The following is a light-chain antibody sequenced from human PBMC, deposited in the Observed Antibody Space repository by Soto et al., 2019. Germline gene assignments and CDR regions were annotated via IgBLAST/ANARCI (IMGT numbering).Light chain of an antibody. CDR3: SAYTVNRTYV. CDR2: NVY. J-gene: IGLJ1*01. V-gene: IGLV2-14*03. CDR1: SSDVGAYNF. Sequence: QSALTQPASVSGSPGQSITISCTGTSSDVGAYNFVSWPQQAQGKAPKAVIYNVYDRPSGISYRFSGSTSGNTASLTISGLQGEDGADYYCSAYTVNRTYVFGTGTKVTVL.